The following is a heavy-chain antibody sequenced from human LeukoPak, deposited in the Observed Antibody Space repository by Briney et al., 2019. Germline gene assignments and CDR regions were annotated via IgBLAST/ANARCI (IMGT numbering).Heavy chain of an antibody. J-gene: IGHJ4*02. CDR3: ARESWSGSGIAPFDY. Sequence: GGSLRLSCAASGFTLSNYDMHWVRQATGKGLEWVSAITTAGDTYYPGSVKGRLTISRENAKNSLDLQMTSLGAGDTAVYYCARESWSGSGIAPFDYWGQGTLVTVSS. D-gene: IGHD6-13*01. CDR2: ITTAGDT. CDR1: GFTLSNYD. V-gene: IGHV3-13*04.